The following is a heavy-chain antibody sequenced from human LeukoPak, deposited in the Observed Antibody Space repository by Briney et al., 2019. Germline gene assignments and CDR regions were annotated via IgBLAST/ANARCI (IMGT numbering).Heavy chain of an antibody. CDR3: ANGGSYSSSWLDY. D-gene: IGHD6-13*01. CDR2: IWYDGSNK. J-gene: IGHJ4*02. V-gene: IGHV3-33*06. CDR1: GFTFSSYG. Sequence: GRSLRLSCAASGFTFSSYGMHWVRQAPGKGLEWVADIWYDGSNKYYADSVKGRFTISRDNSKNTLYLQMNSLRAEDTAVYYCANGGSYSSSWLDYWGQGTLVTVSS.